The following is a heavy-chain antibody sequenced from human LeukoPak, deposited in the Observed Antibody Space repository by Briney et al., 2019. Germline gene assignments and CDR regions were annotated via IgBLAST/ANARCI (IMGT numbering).Heavy chain of an antibody. CDR1: GFTFSNSW. CDR3: ARDQTQAGPTTVDY. Sequence: PGGSVRLSCVASGFTFSNSWMHWVRQAPGKGLLWVPRINTDGTNIKYADSVKGRFTISRDNAKNTLYLQMHTLSAEDTAVYYCARDQTQAGPTTVDYWGQGTLVTVSS. V-gene: IGHV3-74*03. D-gene: IGHD1-14*01. J-gene: IGHJ4*02. CDR2: INTDGTNI.